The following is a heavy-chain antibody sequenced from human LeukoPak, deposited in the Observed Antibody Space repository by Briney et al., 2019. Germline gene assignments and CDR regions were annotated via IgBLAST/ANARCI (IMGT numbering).Heavy chain of an antibody. CDR3: AKDGNCGGDRYGWFDP. Sequence: SETLSLTCTVSGGSISSSSYYWGWIRQPPGKGLEWIGSIYYSGSTYYNPSLKSRVTISVDTSKNQYSLKLSSVTAADTAVYYCAKDGNCGGDRYGWFDPWGQGALVTVSS. J-gene: IGHJ5*02. V-gene: IGHV4-39*02. D-gene: IGHD2-21*02. CDR2: IYYSGST. CDR1: GGSISSSSYY.